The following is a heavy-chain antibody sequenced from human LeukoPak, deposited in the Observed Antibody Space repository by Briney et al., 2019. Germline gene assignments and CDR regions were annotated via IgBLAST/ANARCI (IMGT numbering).Heavy chain of an antibody. J-gene: IGHJ3*02. Sequence: PSETLSLTCTVSGGSISSFYWTWIRQPPGKGLEWIGYIYYTGDTNYNPSLKSRVSISEDASKNQFSLRLSSVTAADTAVYFCARGYDFWSGVMSDAFDIWGRGTKVTVSS. V-gene: IGHV4-59*01. D-gene: IGHD3-3*01. CDR3: ARGYDFWSGVMSDAFDI. CDR2: IYYTGDT. CDR1: GGSISSFY.